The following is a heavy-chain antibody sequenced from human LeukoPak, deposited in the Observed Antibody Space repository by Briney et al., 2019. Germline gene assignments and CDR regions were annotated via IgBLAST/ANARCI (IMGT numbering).Heavy chain of an antibody. CDR2: ISGSGGST. D-gene: IGHD5-18*01. Sequence: TGGSLRLPCAASGFTFSSYAMSWVRQAPGKGLEWVSAISGSGGSTYYADSVKGRFTISRDNSKNTLYLQMNSLRAEDTAVYYCAKGLGYSYGPPDYWGQGTLVTVSS. V-gene: IGHV3-23*01. CDR3: AKGLGYSYGPPDY. J-gene: IGHJ4*02. CDR1: GFTFSSYA.